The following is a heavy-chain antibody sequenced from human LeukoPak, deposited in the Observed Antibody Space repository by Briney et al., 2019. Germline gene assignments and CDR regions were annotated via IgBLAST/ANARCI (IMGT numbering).Heavy chain of an antibody. CDR2: ISAYLGNT. V-gene: IGHV1-18*01. Sequence: ASVKVSCKASGGTFSNFGITWVRQAPGQGLEWMGWISAYLGNTNYAQKFQGRVTMTTDTSTSTAYLELRSLSSADTAVYYCARELHYGSGTSFDYWGQGSLVTVSS. J-gene: IGHJ4*02. CDR3: ARELHYGSGTSFDY. CDR1: GGTFSNFG. D-gene: IGHD3-10*01.